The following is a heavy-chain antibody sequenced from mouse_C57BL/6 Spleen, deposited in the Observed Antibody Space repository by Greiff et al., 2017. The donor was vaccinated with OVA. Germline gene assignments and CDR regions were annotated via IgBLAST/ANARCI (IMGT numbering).Heavy chain of an antibody. CDR2: INYDGSST. Sequence: EVKLVESEGGLVQPGSSMKLSCTASGFTFSDYYMAWVRQVPEKGLEWVANINYDGSSTYYLDSLKSRFIISRDNAKNILYLQMSSLKSEDTATYYCARLLWLRGYYFDYWGQGTTLTVSS. D-gene: IGHD2-2*01. J-gene: IGHJ2*01. V-gene: IGHV5-16*01. CDR1: GFTFSDYY. CDR3: ARLLWLRGYYFDY.